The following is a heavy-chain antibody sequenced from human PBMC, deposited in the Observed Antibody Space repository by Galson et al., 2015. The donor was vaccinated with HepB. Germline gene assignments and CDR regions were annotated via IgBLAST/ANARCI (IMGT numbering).Heavy chain of an antibody. CDR1: GFTFRSYA. Sequence: SLRLSCAASGFTFRSYAMSWVRQAPGKGLEWVPGISGRGGSPYYTDSVKGRFTISRDNSQNMLYLQMRSLRAEDKAVYYCAKDRYDDTLTGYYTHWGQGTLVTVSS. V-gene: IGHV3-23*01. D-gene: IGHD3-9*01. J-gene: IGHJ4*02. CDR2: ISGRGGSP. CDR3: AKDRYDDTLTGYYTH.